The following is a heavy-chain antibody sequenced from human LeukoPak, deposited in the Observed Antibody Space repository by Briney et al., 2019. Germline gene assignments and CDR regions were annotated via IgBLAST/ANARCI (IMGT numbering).Heavy chain of an antibody. CDR2: IYYSGST. D-gene: IGHD3-22*01. Sequence: PSETLSLTCTVSGGSISSYYWSWIRQPPGKGLEWIGYIYYSGSTNYNPSLKSRVTISVDRSKNQFSLKLSSVTAADTAVYYCARASYSYDINGWVPFDYWGQGTLVTVSS. J-gene: IGHJ4*02. V-gene: IGHV4-59*08. CDR1: GGSISSYY. CDR3: ARASYSYDINGWVPFDY.